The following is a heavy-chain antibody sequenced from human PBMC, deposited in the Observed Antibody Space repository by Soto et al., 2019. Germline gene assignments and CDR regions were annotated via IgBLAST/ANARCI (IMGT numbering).Heavy chain of an antibody. J-gene: IGHJ1*01. CDR2: INWNSGSI. Sequence: SLILSCAASGFPFSSYSMSWVRQAPGKGLEWVSGINWNSGSIGYGDSVKGRFAISRDNAKNSLHLQMNSLSAEDTAFYYCVKDESINWYSGHFRHWGQGTLVT. V-gene: IGHV3-9*01. D-gene: IGHD6-13*01. CDR3: VKDESINWYSGHFRH. CDR1: GFPFSSYS.